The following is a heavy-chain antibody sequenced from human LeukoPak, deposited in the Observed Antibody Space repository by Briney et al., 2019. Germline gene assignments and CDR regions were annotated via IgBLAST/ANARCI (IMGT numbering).Heavy chain of an antibody. CDR2: INSDGSST. Sequence: GGSLRLSCAASGFTFSSYWMHWVRQAPGKGLVWVSRINSDGSSTSYADSVKGRFTISRDNAKNTLYLQMNSLRAEDTAVYYCARARFYDFWSGYAVPYYYYMDVWGKGTTVTVSS. V-gene: IGHV3-74*01. D-gene: IGHD3-3*01. J-gene: IGHJ6*03. CDR1: GFTFSSYW. CDR3: ARARFYDFWSGYAVPYYYYMDV.